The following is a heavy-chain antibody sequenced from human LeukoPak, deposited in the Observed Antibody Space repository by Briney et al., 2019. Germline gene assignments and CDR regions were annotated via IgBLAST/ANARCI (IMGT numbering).Heavy chain of an antibody. V-gene: IGHV3-30*18. D-gene: IGHD4-17*01. J-gene: IGHJ4*02. CDR2: LSYGGSNK. CDR3: AKVGGDYGLPYFDY. Sequence: GGSLRLSCAPSGFTLSSSGMHWVRHAPDKGLEWGSVLSYGGSNKCYADSVKGRFTISRDNSKNTLYLQMNSMRAEDTAVYYCAKVGGDYGLPYFDYWGQGTLVTVSS. CDR1: GFTLSSSG.